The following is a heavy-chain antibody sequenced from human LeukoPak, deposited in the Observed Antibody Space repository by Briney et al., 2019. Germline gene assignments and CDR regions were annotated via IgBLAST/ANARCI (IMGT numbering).Heavy chain of an antibody. D-gene: IGHD4-17*01. Sequence: GGSLRLSCAASGFTFSSYAMSWVRQAPGKGLEWVSAISGSGGSTYYADSVKGWFTISRDNSKNTLYPQMNSLRAEDTAVYYCAKSRPDYGDYGGYWGQGTLVTVSS. J-gene: IGHJ4*02. CDR3: AKSRPDYGDYGGY. V-gene: IGHV3-23*01. CDR2: ISGSGGST. CDR1: GFTFSSYA.